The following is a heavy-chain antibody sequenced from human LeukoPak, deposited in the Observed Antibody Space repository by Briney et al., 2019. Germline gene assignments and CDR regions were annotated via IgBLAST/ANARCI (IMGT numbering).Heavy chain of an antibody. CDR2: ISAYNGNT. J-gene: IGHJ5*02. CDR1: GYTFTSYG. CDR3: ARDPLGYCSGGSCPPRNWFDP. V-gene: IGHV1-18*01. Sequence: GASVKVSCKASGYTFTSYGISWVRQAPGQGLEWMGWISAYNGNTNYAQKLQGRVTMTTDTSTSTAYMELRSLRSDDTAVYYCARDPLGYCSGGSCPPRNWFDPWGQGTLVTVSS. D-gene: IGHD2-15*01.